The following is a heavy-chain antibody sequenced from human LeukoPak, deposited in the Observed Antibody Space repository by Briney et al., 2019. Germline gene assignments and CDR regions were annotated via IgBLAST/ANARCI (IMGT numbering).Heavy chain of an antibody. CDR3: ARDSPGGSYRWSWFDP. D-gene: IGHD1-26*01. J-gene: IGHJ5*02. V-gene: IGHV4-4*07. Sequence: SETLSLTCTVSGGSISSYYWSWIRQPAGKGLEWIGRIYTSGSTNYNPSLKSRVTMSVDTSKNQFSLKLSSVTAADTAVYYCARDSPGGSYRWSWFDPWGQGTLVTVSS. CDR1: GGSISSYY. CDR2: IYTSGST.